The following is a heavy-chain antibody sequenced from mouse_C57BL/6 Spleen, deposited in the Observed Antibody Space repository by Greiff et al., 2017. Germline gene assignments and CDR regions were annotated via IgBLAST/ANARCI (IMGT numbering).Heavy chain of an antibody. J-gene: IGHJ3*01. Sequence: EVQLQESGPGLVKPSQSLSLTCSVTGYSITSGYYWNWIRQFPGNKLEWMGYISYDGSNNYNPSLKNRISITRDTSKNQFFLKLNSVTTEDTATYYCAREDDWGQGTLVTVSA. V-gene: IGHV3-6*01. CDR2: ISYDGSN. CDR1: GYSITSGYY. CDR3: AREDD.